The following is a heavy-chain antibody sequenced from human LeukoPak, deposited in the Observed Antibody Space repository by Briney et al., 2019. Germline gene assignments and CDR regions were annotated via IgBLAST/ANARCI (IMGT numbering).Heavy chain of an antibody. CDR2: IYPGDSDT. CDR1: GYSFTSYW. V-gene: IGHV5-51*01. CDR3: ARPRSSSWYDIDYFDY. J-gene: IGHJ4*02. D-gene: IGHD6-13*01. Sequence: GESLKISCKGSGYSFTSYWIGWVRQMPGKGLEWMGIIYPGDSDTRYSPSFQGQVTISADKSISTAYLQWSSLKASDTAMYYCARPRSSSWYDIDYFDYWGQGTLVTAPS.